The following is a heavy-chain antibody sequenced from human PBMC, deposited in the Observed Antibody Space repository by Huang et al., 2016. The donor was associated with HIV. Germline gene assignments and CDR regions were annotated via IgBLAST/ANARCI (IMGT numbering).Heavy chain of an antibody. CDR1: GYSFAKYW. CDR3: ARLDTARNYYYYGLDV. CDR2: IFPDVSDT. Sequence: EEQLVQSGAEVKKPGESLKISCEGSGYSFAKYWIGWVRHMPGKGREWMGIIFPDVSDTRYSPSFQGQVSISADKSISTAYLQGSSLKASDTAMYYCARLDTARNYYYYGLDVWGQGTSVIVSS. J-gene: IGHJ6*02. V-gene: IGHV5-51*01. D-gene: IGHD5-18*01.